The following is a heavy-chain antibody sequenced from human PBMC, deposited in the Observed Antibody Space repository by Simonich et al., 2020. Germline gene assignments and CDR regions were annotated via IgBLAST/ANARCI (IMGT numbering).Heavy chain of an antibody. V-gene: IGHV1-2*02. CDR2: INTNSGGT. CDR3: ARGRLTGDKGAFDI. D-gene: IGHD7-27*01. Sequence: QVQLVQSGAEVKKPGASVKVSCKASGYTFTGYYMHWVRQAPGQGLEWMGWINTNSGGTNYAQKLQGRVTMTRDTSISTAYMELSRLRSDDTAVYYFARGRLTGDKGAFDIWGQGTMVTVSS. CDR1: GYTFTGYY. J-gene: IGHJ3*02.